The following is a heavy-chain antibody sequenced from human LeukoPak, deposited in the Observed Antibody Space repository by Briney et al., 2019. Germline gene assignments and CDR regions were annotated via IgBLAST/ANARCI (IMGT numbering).Heavy chain of an antibody. Sequence: SETLSLTCTVSGGSISSGSYYWSWIRQPAGEGLEWIGHIYTSGSTNYNPSLKSRVTMSVDTSKNQFSLKLSSVTAADTAVYYCARTRYYYNSRSYGAPYYFDYWGQGTLVTVSS. V-gene: IGHV4-61*09. D-gene: IGHD3-10*01. CDR1: GGSISSGSYY. J-gene: IGHJ4*02. CDR2: IYTSGST. CDR3: ARTRYYYNSRSYGAPYYFDY.